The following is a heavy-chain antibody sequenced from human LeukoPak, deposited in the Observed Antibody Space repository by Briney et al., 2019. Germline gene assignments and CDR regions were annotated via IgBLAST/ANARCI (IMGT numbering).Heavy chain of an antibody. CDR2: IYTSGST. Sequence: SETLSLTCTVSGGSISSSSYYWGWIRQPPGKGLEWIGRIYTSGSTDYNPSLKSRVTISVDTSKNQFSLKLSSVTAADTAVYYCARDSWAGYSYIGYFDYWGQGTLVTVSS. CDR1: GGSISSSSYY. J-gene: IGHJ4*02. V-gene: IGHV4-39*07. CDR3: ARDSWAGYSYIGYFDY. D-gene: IGHD5-18*01.